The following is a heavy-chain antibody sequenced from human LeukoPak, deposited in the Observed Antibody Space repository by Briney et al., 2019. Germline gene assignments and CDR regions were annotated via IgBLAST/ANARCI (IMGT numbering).Heavy chain of an antibody. J-gene: IGHJ5*02. CDR3: ARDVGPWQPCNWFDP. CDR2: INPNSGGT. CDR1: GYTFTDYY. V-gene: IGHV1-2*02. Sequence: GASVKVSCKASGYTFTDYYIHWVRQAPGQGLEWMGWINPNSGGTNYAQKFQGRVTMTRDRSISTACMELSRLRSDDTAVYYCARDVGPWQPCNWFDPWGQGTLVTVSS. D-gene: IGHD6-13*01.